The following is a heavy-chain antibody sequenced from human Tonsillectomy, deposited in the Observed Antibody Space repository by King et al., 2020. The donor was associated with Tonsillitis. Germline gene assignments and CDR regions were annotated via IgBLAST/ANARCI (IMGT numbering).Heavy chain of an antibody. D-gene: IGHD2-2*01. CDR1: GFTFSTYT. CDR3: ARDLRDSVIVPTAVSDY. CDR2: ISSRSSFL. V-gene: IGHV3-21*01. J-gene: IGHJ4*02. Sequence: VQLVESGGGLVKPGGSLRLSCAASGFTFSTYTMNWVRQAPGKGLEWVASISSRSSFLYYADSVKGRFTISRDNAKNSLYLQMNSLRAEDTAVYYCARDLRDSVIVPTAVSDYWGQGTLVTVSS.